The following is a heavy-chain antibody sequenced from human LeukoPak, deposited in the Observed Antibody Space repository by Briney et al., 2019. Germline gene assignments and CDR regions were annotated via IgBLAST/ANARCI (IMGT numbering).Heavy chain of an antibody. J-gene: IGHJ4*02. CDR3: ARDIDYGGNSGFDY. CDR2: IYYSGST. V-gene: IGHV4-59*01. CDR1: GGCISSYY. Sequence: SETLSLTCTVSGGCISSYYWSWIRQPPGKGLEWIGYIYYSGSTNYNPSLKSRVTISVDTSKNQFSLKLSSVTAADTAVYYCARDIDYGGNSGFDYWGQGTLVTVSS. D-gene: IGHD4-23*01.